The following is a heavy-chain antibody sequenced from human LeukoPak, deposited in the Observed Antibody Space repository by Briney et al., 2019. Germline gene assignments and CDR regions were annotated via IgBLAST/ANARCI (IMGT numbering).Heavy chain of an antibody. CDR1: GFTFSSYS. D-gene: IGHD3-10*01. J-gene: IGHJ6*04. CDR2: ISSSSSYI. CDR3: ARDSGREVLLWFGELTHYYYGMDV. Sequence: PGGSLRPSCAASGFTFSSYSMNWVRQAPGKGLEWVSSISSSSSYIYYADSVKGRFTISRDNAKNSLYLQMNSLRAEDTAVYYCARDSGREVLLWFGELTHYYYGMDVWGKGTTVTVSS. V-gene: IGHV3-21*01.